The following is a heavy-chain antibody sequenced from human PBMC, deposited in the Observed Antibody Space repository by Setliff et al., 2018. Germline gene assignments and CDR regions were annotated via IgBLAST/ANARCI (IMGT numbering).Heavy chain of an antibody. J-gene: IGHJ4*02. CDR1: GFSFSSYA. CDR3: ARTCSGSGCYAGLES. CDR2: LTASGDTT. D-gene: IGHD2-15*01. Sequence: PGGSLRLSCAASGFSFSSYAMSWVRQTPGKGLAWVSTLTASGDTTYYADSVQGRFTISRDNSKNTLYLQMNSLRPEDTAVYYCARTCSGSGCYAGLESWGQGTPVTVSS. V-gene: IGHV3-23*01.